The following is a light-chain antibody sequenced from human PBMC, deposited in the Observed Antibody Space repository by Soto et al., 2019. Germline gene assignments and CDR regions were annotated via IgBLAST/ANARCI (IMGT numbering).Light chain of an antibody. CDR3: SSYTITSTAL. V-gene: IGLV2-14*01. CDR1: SSYVGGFNY. CDR2: EVS. J-gene: IGLJ3*02. Sequence: QSALTQPASVSGSPGQSITISCAGTSSYVGGFNYVSWYQQHPGKAPKLIIYEVSIRPSGVSSRFSGSKSDNTASLTISGLQAEDEGDYYCSSYTITSTALFGGGTKLTVL.